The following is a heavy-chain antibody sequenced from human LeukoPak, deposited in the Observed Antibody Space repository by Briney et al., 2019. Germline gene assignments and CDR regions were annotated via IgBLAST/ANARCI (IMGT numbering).Heavy chain of an antibody. V-gene: IGHV1-18*04. J-gene: IGHJ4*02. CDR3: ARDGYYDILTGYYDPKFDY. Sequence: ASVKVSCKASGYTFTSYGISWARQAPGQGLEWMGWISAYNGNTNYAQKLQGRVTMTTDTSTSTAYMELWSLRSDDTAVYYCARDGYYDILTGYYDPKFDYWGQGTLVTVSS. CDR1: GYTFTSYG. D-gene: IGHD3-9*01. CDR2: ISAYNGNT.